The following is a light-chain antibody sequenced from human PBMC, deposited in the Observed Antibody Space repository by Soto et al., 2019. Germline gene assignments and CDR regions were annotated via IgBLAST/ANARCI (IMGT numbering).Light chain of an antibody. Sequence: QSVLTQPASVSGSPGQSITISCTGTSSDVGDYNYVSWYQQHSGRAPKLMIYEVSNRPSGVSNRFSGSKSGNTASLTISGLQAEDEADYYCSSYTSRSVVFGGGTKLTVL. CDR3: SSYTSRSVV. CDR2: EVS. V-gene: IGLV2-14*01. J-gene: IGLJ2*01. CDR1: SSDVGDYNY.